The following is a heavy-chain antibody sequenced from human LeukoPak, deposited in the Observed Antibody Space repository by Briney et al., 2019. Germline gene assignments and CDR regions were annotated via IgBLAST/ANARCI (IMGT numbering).Heavy chain of an antibody. D-gene: IGHD1-1*01. J-gene: IGHJ4*02. V-gene: IGHV1-69*04. CDR3: ARDNVLEYHYDY. Sequence: SVKVSCKTSAGTFSSYAISWVRQAPGQGLEWMGRIIPILGIANYAQKFQGRVSITADKSTSTAYMELSSLRSEDTAVYYCARDNVLEYHYDYWGQGTLVTVSS. CDR2: IIPILGIA. CDR1: AGTFSSYA.